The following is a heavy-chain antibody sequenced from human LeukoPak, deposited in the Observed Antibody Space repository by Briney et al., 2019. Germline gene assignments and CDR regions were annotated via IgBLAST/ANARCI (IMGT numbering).Heavy chain of an antibody. CDR3: ARRLAATRADY. D-gene: IGHD1-26*01. J-gene: IGHJ4*02. V-gene: IGHV5-51*01. CDR2: IYPGDSDT. CDR1: GYSFTSYW. Sequence: GESLKISCQGSGYSFTSYWIGWVRPMPGKGLEWMGIIYPGDSDTRYSPSFQGQVTMSADKSISTAYLQWSSLKASDTAMYYCARRLAATRADYWGQGTLVTVSS.